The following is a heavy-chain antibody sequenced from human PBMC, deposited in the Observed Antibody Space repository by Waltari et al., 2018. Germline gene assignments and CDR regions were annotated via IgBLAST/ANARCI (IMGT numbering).Heavy chain of an antibody. CDR1: GFTFDDYT. J-gene: IGHJ4*02. Sequence: EVQLVESGGVVVQPGGSLRLSCAASGFTFDDYTLHWVRQAPGTGLEWVSLISWDGGSTYYADSVKGRFTISRDNSKNSLYLQMNSLRTEDTALYYCAKDMGPYYYGSGSYSLGFDYWGQGTLVTVSS. CDR2: ISWDGGST. CDR3: AKDMGPYYYGSGSYSLGFDY. V-gene: IGHV3-43*01. D-gene: IGHD3-10*01.